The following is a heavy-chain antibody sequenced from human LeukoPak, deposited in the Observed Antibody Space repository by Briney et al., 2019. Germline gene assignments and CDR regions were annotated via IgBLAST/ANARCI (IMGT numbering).Heavy chain of an antibody. Sequence: GRSLRLSCAASGFTFSSYGMHWVRQAPGKGLEWVAVIWYDGSNKYYADSVKGRFTISRDNSKNTLYLQMNSLRAEDTAVYYCARGSTVTTLHFDYWGQGTLVTVSS. CDR1: GFTFSSYG. CDR2: IWYDGSNK. CDR3: ARGSTVTTLHFDY. J-gene: IGHJ4*02. V-gene: IGHV3-33*01. D-gene: IGHD4-17*01.